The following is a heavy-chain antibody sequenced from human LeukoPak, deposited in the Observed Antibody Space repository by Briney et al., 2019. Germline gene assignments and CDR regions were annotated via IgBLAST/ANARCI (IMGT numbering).Heavy chain of an antibody. V-gene: IGHV4-59*08. CDR3: ARHQGHDAFDI. J-gene: IGHJ3*02. CDR1: GGSISSYY. Sequence: SETLSLTCTVSGGSISSYYWSWIRQPPGKGLEWIGYIYYSGSTNYNPSLKSRVTISVDTSKNQFSLKLSSVTAADTAVYYCARHQGHDAFDIWGQGTMVTVSS. CDR2: IYYSGST.